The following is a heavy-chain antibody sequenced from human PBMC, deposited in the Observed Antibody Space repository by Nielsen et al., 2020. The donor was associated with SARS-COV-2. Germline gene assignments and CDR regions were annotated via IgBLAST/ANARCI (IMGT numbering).Heavy chain of an antibody. D-gene: IGHD6-25*01. CDR2: ISSSSSYI. CDR3: ASGAARGNYYYYYMDV. V-gene: IGHV3-21*01. CDR1: GFTFSSYS. Sequence: GESLKISCAASGFTFSSYSMNWVRQAPEKGLKWVSSISSSSSYIYYADSVKGRFTISRDNAKNSLYLQMNSLRAEDTAVYYCASGAARGNYYYYYMDVWGKGTTVTVSS. J-gene: IGHJ6*03.